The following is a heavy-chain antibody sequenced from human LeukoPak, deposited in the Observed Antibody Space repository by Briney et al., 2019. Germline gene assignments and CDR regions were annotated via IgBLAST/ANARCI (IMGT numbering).Heavy chain of an antibody. D-gene: IGHD2-2*02. Sequence: GASVKVSCKASGYTFTSYGISWVRQAPGQGLEWMGWISAYNGNTNYAQKFQGRVTITRDTSASTAYMELSSLRSEDTAVYYCARVFDAIVVVPAAISDGMDVWGRGTTVTVSS. CDR1: GYTFTSYG. J-gene: IGHJ6*02. V-gene: IGHV1-18*01. CDR2: ISAYNGNT. CDR3: ARVFDAIVVVPAAISDGMDV.